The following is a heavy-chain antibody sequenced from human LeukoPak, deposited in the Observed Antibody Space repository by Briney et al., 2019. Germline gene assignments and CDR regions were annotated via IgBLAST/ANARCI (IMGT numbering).Heavy chain of an antibody. CDR1: SGFVSSGSYY. CDR2: IYYSGST. V-gene: IGHV4-61*01. CDR3: ASYSSSWYGKFDY. J-gene: IGHJ4*02. Sequence: SETLSLTCTVSSGFVSSGSYYWSWIRQPPGKGLEWIGYIYYSGSTNYNPSLKSRVTISVDTSKNQFSLKLSSVTAADTAVYYCASYSSSWYGKFDYWGQGTLVTVSS. D-gene: IGHD6-13*01.